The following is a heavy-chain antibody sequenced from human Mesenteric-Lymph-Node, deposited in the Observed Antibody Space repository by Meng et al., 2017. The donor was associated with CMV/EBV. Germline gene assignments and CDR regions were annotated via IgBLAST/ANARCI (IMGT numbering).Heavy chain of an antibody. D-gene: IGHD2-21*01. CDR2: IRFDGSNE. J-gene: IGHJ5*02. CDR3: VKEFEGSYCAGASCYPNSFDP. V-gene: IGHV3-30*02. Sequence: GMHWVRPPPGKGLEWVAFIRFDGSNEYYADSVKGRFTIARDNSRKTLDLQMNSLRTEDTAIYYCVKEFEGSYCAGASCYPNSFDPWGLGTLVTVSS. CDR1: G.